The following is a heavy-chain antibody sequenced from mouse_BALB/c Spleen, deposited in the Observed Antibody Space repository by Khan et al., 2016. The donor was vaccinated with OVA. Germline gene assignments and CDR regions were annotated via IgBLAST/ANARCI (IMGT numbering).Heavy chain of an antibody. D-gene: IGHD2-14*01. CDR3: ARVGYSGSMDY. Sequence: QIQLVQSGPELKKPGETVKISCKATGYTFTNYGMNWVRQAPGKGLKWMGWINTSTGEPTYADDFRGRFAFSLETSARTAYLQINNLKDEDTATYFCARVGYSGSMDYCNQGTSVPVSS. V-gene: IGHV9-3-1*01. CDR2: INTSTGEP. J-gene: IGHJ4*01. CDR1: GYTFTNYG.